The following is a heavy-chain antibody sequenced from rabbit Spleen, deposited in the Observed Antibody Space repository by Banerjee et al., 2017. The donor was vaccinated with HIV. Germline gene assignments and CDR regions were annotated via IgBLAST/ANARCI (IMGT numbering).Heavy chain of an antibody. CDR2: IAGSSSGFT. J-gene: IGHJ2*01. D-gene: IGHD2-1*01. V-gene: IGHV1S45*01. CDR3: ARGFNDDYWDAFDP. CDR1: GFSFSSSDY. Sequence: QEQLVESGGGLVQPAGSLALTCKASGFSFSSSDYICWVRQAPGKGLEWISCIAGSSSGFTSYATWAKGRFTISKTSSTTVTLRMTSLTAADTATYFCARGFNDDYWDAFDPWGPGTLVTVS.